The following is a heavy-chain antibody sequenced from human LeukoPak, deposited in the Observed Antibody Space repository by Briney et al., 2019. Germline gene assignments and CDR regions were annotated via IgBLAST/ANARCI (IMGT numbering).Heavy chain of an antibody. D-gene: IGHD1-26*01. CDR1: GGSISSYY. CDR3: ASSTQSYGELYGFDY. J-gene: IGHJ4*02. Sequence: PSETLSLTCTVSGGSISSYYWSWIRQPAGKGLEWIGRIYTSGSTNYTPSLKSRVPMSVDTSKNQFSLKLSSVTAADTAVYYCASSTQSYGELYGFDYWGQGTLVTVSS. V-gene: IGHV4-4*07. CDR2: IYTSGST.